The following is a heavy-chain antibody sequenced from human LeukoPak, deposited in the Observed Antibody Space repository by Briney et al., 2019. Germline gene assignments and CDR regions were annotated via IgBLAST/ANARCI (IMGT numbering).Heavy chain of an antibody. Sequence: ASVKVSCKASGYTFTYYFIHWVRQAPGQGLEWMGIIYASGGSTGYPQKFQGRATMTRDTSTSTVYMELSSLRSEDAAVYYCARGHYYDSSGYYYIDYWGQGTLVTVSS. CDR1: GYTFTYYF. J-gene: IGHJ4*02. CDR2: IYASGGST. CDR3: ARGHYYDSSGYYYIDY. D-gene: IGHD3-22*01. V-gene: IGHV1-46*01.